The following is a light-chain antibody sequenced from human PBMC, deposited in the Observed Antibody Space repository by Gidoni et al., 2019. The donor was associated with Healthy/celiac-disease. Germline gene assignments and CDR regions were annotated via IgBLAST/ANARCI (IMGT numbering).Light chain of an antibody. CDR1: QSVSSSY. J-gene: IGKJ2*01. CDR3: QQYGSSPYT. CDR2: GAS. V-gene: IGKV3-20*01. Sequence: ELVLTQSPGTLSLSPGERATPSCRARQSVSSSYLAWYQQKPGQAPRLLIYGASSRATGIPDRFSGSGSGTDFTLTISRLEPEEFAVYYCQQYGSSPYTFGQGTKLEIK.